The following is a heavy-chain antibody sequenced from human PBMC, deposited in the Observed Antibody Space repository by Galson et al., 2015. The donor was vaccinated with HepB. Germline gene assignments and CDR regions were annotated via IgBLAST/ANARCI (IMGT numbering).Heavy chain of an antibody. V-gene: IGHV1-69*06. J-gene: IGHJ6*02. Sequence: SVKVSCKASGGTFSSYAISWVRQAPGQGLEWMGGIIPIFGTANYAQKFQGRVTITADKSTSTAYMELSSLRSEDTAVYYCARDDSHYYDSSGYYHPGYYYYGMDVWGQGTTVTVSS. CDR2: IIPIFGTA. CDR3: ARDDSHYYDSSGYYHPGYYYYGMDV. D-gene: IGHD3-22*01. CDR1: GGTFSSYA.